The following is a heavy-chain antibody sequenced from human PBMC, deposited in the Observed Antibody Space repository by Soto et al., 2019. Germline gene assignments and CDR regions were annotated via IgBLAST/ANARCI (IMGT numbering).Heavy chain of an antibody. CDR1: GFSLSTSGMC. J-gene: IGHJ4*02. CDR3: ARIRSNYDITLLDY. CDR2: IDWDENK. Sequence: GSGPTLVNPTQTLTLTCTFSGFSLSTSGMCVSWIRQPPGKALEWLAPIDWDENKYYSRSLKTRLTISKDNSKNQVVLTMTNMDPVDTATYYCARIRSNYDITLLDYWGQGTLVTVSS. D-gene: IGHD3-9*01. V-gene: IGHV2-70*01.